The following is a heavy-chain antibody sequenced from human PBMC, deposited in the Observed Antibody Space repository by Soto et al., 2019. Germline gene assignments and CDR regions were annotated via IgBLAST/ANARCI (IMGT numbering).Heavy chain of an antibody. CDR2: IYRGGDT. CDR3: ARGMYGSGSYYIGDAFDM. J-gene: IGHJ3*02. D-gene: IGHD3-10*01. Sequence: GGSLRIACAVSGFTVSYNYMDLVRQAPGKGLEWVSVIYRGGDTFYADSVKGRFTISRDNSKNTLYLQMNSLRAEDTAVYYCARGMYGSGSYYIGDAFDMWGQGTMVTVSS. V-gene: IGHV3-53*01. CDR1: GFTVSYNY.